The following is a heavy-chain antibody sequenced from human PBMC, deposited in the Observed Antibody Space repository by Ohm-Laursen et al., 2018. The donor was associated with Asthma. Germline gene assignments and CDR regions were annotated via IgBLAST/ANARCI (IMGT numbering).Heavy chain of an antibody. CDR1: GASFSTYY. CDR3: ARGNGYNLY. Sequence: SQTLSLTCTLSGASFSTYYWGWIRQPPGKGLEWIGYIYSTGSTNYNPSLESRVTISIDTSTNQFSLKLSSVTAADTAVYYCARGNGYNLYWGQGTLVTVSS. V-gene: IGHV4-59*01. J-gene: IGHJ4*02. CDR2: IYSTGST. D-gene: IGHD5-24*01.